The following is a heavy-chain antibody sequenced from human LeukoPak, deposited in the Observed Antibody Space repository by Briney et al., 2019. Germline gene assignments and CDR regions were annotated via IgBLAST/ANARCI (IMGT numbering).Heavy chain of an antibody. Sequence: PGGSLRLSCVASGFTFSTYEMNWVRQAPGKGLEWVSYISRSGNTIYYADSVKGRFTISRDNAKNSVYLQMNSLRDEDTAVYYCARDYGDHGEYFDYWGQGTLVTVSS. CDR2: ISRSGNTI. J-gene: IGHJ4*02. V-gene: IGHV3-48*03. CDR3: ARDYGDHGEYFDY. CDR1: GFTFSTYE. D-gene: IGHD4-17*01.